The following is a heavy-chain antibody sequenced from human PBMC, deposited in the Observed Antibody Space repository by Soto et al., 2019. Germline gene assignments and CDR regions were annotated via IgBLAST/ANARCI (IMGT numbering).Heavy chain of an antibody. D-gene: IGHD6-19*01. CDR3: ARDEGTIAVAAPSEAYNYGMDV. Sequence: GASVKVSCKASGGTFSSYAISWVRQAPGQGLEWMGGIIPIFGTANYAQKFQGRVTITADESTSTAYMELSSLRSEDTAVYYCARDEGTIAVAAPSEAYNYGMDVWAKGPRSPSP. J-gene: IGHJ6*02. V-gene: IGHV1-69*13. CDR1: GGTFSSYA. CDR2: IIPIFGTA.